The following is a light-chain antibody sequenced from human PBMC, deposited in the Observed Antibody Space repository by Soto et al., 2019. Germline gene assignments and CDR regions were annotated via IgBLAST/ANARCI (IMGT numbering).Light chain of an antibody. J-gene: IGKJ4*01. CDR1: ESLVYRDGVSY. CDR2: KAS. V-gene: IGKV2-30*01. CDR3: MPGTPWPLP. Sequence: DVVMTQSPLSLAVTLGQSASISCRSSESLVYRDGVSYLNWFHQRPGQSPRRLIYKASNRDSGVPDRFSGSGSGTGFTLRISRVEAEDVGVYYCMPGTPWPLPFGGGTKVEI.